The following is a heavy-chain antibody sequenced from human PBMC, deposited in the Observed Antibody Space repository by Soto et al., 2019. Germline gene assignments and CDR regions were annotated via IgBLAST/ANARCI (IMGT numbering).Heavy chain of an antibody. CDR2: IYPGDSDT. V-gene: IGHV5-51*01. Sequence: GESLKISCKGSGYSFTSYWIGWVRQMPGKGLEWMGIIYPGDSDTRYSPSFQGQVTISADKSISTAYLQWSSLKASDTAMYYCARARVGATRDDAFDIWGQGTMVTVSS. CDR3: ARARVGATRDDAFDI. CDR1: GYSFTSYW. J-gene: IGHJ3*02. D-gene: IGHD1-26*01.